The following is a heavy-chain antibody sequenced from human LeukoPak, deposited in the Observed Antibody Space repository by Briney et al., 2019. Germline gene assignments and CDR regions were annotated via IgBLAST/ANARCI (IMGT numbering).Heavy chain of an antibody. CDR1: GLTFSNFG. D-gene: IGHD3-22*01. Sequence: PGGSLRLSCAASGLTFSNFGMHWVRQAPGKGLEWVAFIRFDGTSEFYADSVKARFTISRDNSKNTLYLQMNSLRAEDTAVYYCAKSFSTYYYDSSGYLGDAFDIWGKGTTVTVSS. CDR2: IRFDGTSE. CDR3: AKSFSTYYYDSSGYLGDAFDI. V-gene: IGHV3-30*02. J-gene: IGHJ3*02.